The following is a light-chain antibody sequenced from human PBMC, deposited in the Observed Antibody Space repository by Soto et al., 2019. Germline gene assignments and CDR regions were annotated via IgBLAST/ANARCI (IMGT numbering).Light chain of an antibody. V-gene: IGKV1-27*01. Sequence: DIQMTQSPSSLSSSVGDRDTITCRAGQGIGNYLAWYQQTPGKPPKLLIYDASTLQSGVPSRFSGSASGTDFTLTISGLQPGDVATYYCPENHSPHRTFGQGTKVEMK. J-gene: IGKJ1*01. CDR1: QGIGNY. CDR3: PENHSPHRT. CDR2: DAS.